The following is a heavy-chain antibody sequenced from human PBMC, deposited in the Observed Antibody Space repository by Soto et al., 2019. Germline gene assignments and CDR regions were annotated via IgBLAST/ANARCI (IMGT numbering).Heavy chain of an antibody. CDR1: GFPFGDFG. J-gene: IGHJ4*02. V-gene: IGHV3-30*18. D-gene: IGHD2-21*01. CDR3: AKLGLMTFSHKHYFNH. CDR2: ISHDGSDK. Sequence: PGWSLRLSCAASGFPFGDFGMHWLRQAPGKGLEWVAVISHDGSDKFYADSVKARFTISRDNSKNTLYLQLNSLRAEDTAVYYCAKLGLMTFSHKHYFNHRGRGTLVTVSS.